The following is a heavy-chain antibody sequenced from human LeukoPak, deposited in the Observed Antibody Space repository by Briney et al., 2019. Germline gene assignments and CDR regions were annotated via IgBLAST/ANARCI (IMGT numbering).Heavy chain of an antibody. CDR3: ANTPGNYDILTGYFFDY. Sequence: GRSLRLSCAASGFTFSSYGMHWVRQAPGKGLEWVAVISYDGSNQYYADSVKGRFTISRDNSKNTLYLQMNSLRAEDTAVYYCANTPGNYDILTGYFFDYWGQGTLVTVSS. V-gene: IGHV3-30*18. D-gene: IGHD3-9*01. CDR1: GFTFSSYG. CDR2: ISYDGSNQ. J-gene: IGHJ4*02.